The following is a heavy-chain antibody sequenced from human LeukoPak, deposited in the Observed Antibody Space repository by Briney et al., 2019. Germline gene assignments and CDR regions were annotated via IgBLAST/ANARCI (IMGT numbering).Heavy chain of an antibody. J-gene: IGHJ4*02. CDR2: ISYDGSNK. Sequence: GGSLRLSCAASGFTFSSYGMHWVRQAPGKGLEWVAVISYDGSNKYYADSVKGRFTISRDNSKNTLYLQMNSLRAEDTAVYYCAKIIVGASNYFDYWGQGTLVTVSS. D-gene: IGHD1-26*01. V-gene: IGHV3-30*18. CDR1: GFTFSSYG. CDR3: AKIIVGASNYFDY.